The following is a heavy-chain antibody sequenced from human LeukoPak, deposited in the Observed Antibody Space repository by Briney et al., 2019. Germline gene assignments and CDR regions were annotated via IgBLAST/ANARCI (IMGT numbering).Heavy chain of an antibody. Sequence: ASVKLSCKASGYTFTDYYLHWVRQAPGLGLEWMGWINPNTGGTESAQKFRGRVTMTGDTPISTAFMELTSLRSDDTAVYYCARPSKNYYDRSGYSRIFDYWGQGTLVTVSS. V-gene: IGHV1-2*02. CDR2: INPNTGGT. CDR1: GYTFTDYY. CDR3: ARPSKNYYDRSGYSRIFDY. J-gene: IGHJ4*02. D-gene: IGHD3-22*01.